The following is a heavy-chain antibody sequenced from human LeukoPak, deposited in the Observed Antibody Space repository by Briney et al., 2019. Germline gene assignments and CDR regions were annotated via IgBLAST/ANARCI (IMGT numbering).Heavy chain of an antibody. CDR1: GYTFNSYY. Sequence: GASVNVSCKASGYTFNSYYIHWVRQAPGQGLEWMGWINPNSGVTKYAQQFQGRVTMTWDTSVSTAYMELYRLTSDDTAMYYCARFGVVTNDAFDIWGQGSMVTISS. CDR3: ARFGVVTNDAFDI. J-gene: IGHJ3*02. CDR2: INPNSGVT. V-gene: IGHV1-2*02. D-gene: IGHD3-3*01.